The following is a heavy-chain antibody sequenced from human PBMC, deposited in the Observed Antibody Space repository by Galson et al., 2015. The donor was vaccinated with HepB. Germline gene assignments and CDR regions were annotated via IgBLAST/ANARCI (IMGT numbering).Heavy chain of an antibody. CDR1: GFTFSSYS. J-gene: IGHJ3*02. D-gene: IGHD6-19*01. V-gene: IGHV3-48*02. CDR2: ISSSSSSI. CDR3: AREYSSGWYRGDAFDI. Sequence: SLRLSCAASGFTFSSYSMNWVRQAPGKGLEWVSYISSSSSSIYYADSVKGRFTISRDNAKNSLYLQMNSLRDEDTAVYYCAREYSSGWYRGDAFDIWGQGTMVTVSS.